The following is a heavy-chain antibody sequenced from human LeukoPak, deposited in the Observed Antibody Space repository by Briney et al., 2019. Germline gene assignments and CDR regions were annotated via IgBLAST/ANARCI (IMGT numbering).Heavy chain of an antibody. CDR2: TYYRSKWYS. CDR1: GDSVSSNSAA. V-gene: IGHV6-1*01. CDR3: ASLPTGYSSTDYYGIDV. Sequence: SQTLSLTCVISGDSVSSNSAAWNWIRQSPSRGLEWLGRTYYRSKWYSYSAVSVKSRIIINPDTSKNQFSLQLNSVTPEDTAVYYCASLPTGYSSTDYYGIDVWGQGTTVTVSS. J-gene: IGHJ6*01. D-gene: IGHD2-15*01.